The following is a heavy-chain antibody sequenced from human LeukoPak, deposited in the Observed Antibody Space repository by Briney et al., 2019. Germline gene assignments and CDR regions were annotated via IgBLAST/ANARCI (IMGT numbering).Heavy chain of an antibody. Sequence: GGSLRLSCAASGFTFSVYSMNWVRQAPGKGLEWVSYITASSRTKYYADSVEGRFSISRDNAKNSLFLQMNSLRAEDTAVYYCARDITMVRTYYYNGMDVWGQGTTVTVSS. CDR2: ITASSRTK. J-gene: IGHJ6*02. V-gene: IGHV3-48*01. D-gene: IGHD3-10*01. CDR1: GFTFSVYS. CDR3: ARDITMVRTYYYNGMDV.